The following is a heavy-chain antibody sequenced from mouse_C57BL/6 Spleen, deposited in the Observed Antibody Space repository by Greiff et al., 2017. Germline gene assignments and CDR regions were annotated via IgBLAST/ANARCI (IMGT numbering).Heavy chain of an antibody. Sequence: QVQLQQPGAELVKPGASVKMSCKASGYTFTSYWITWVKQRPGQGLEWIGDIYPGSGSTNYNEKFKSKATLTVDTSSSTAYMQLSSLTSEDSAVYYCARGDFTTVVAEDAMDYWGQGTSVTVSS. CDR1: GYTFTSYW. J-gene: IGHJ4*01. V-gene: IGHV1-55*01. CDR2: IYPGSGST. D-gene: IGHD1-1*01. CDR3: ARGDFTTVVAEDAMDY.